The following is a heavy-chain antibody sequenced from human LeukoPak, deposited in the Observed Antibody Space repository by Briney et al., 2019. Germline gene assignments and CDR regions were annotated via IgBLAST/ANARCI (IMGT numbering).Heavy chain of an antibody. V-gene: IGHV3-30*04. CDR2: ILYDGSNK. D-gene: IGHD6-19*01. Sequence: GGSLRLSCAASGFTFSSYAMHWVRQAPGKGLEWVAVILYDGSNKYYADSVKGGFTISRDSTKNTLYLQMNSLRAEDTAVYYCARAARPTGYSSGWYLTGLLALDYWGQGTLVTVSS. CDR1: GFTFSSYA. J-gene: IGHJ4*02. CDR3: ARAARPTGYSSGWYLTGLLALDY.